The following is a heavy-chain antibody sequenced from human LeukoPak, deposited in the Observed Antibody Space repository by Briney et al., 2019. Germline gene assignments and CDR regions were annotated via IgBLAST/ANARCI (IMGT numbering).Heavy chain of an antibody. D-gene: IGHD1-1*01. V-gene: IGHV4-59*12. CDR2: VYYSGVT. CDR1: GGSTGSDY. Sequence: PSETLSLTCSVSGGSTGSDYWSWVRQPPGKGLEWIAYVYYSGVTSYNPSLKSRVAISIDTSKNQFSLKLSSVTAADTAVYYCARERRINDYSYYYYMDVWGKGTTVTVSS. J-gene: IGHJ6*03. CDR3: ARERRINDYSYYYYMDV.